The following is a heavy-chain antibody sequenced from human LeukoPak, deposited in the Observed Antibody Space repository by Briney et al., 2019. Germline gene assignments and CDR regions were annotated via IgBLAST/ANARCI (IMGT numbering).Heavy chain of an antibody. J-gene: IGHJ4*02. Sequence: SVEVSCKASGGTFSSYAISWVRQAPGQGLEWMGRIIPIFGTANYAQKFQGRVTITADKSTSTAYMELSSLRSEDTAVYYCARDRDNWNTLYYFDYWGQGTLVTVSS. CDR1: GGTFSSYA. CDR2: IIPIFGTA. V-gene: IGHV1-69*06. D-gene: IGHD1/OR15-1a*01. CDR3: ARDRDNWNTLYYFDY.